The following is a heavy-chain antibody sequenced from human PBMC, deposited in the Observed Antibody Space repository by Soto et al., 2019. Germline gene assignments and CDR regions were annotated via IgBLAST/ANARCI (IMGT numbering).Heavy chain of an antibody. D-gene: IGHD3-22*01. CDR1: GASISSFS. J-gene: IGHJ4*02. CDR3: ARYYYDTSGYYYDY. V-gene: IGHV4-59*13. Sequence: PSETLSLTCTVSGASISSFSLRWIRKPPGKGLEWIGYIYYNGTTNYNPSLKSRVTMSVGTSKNQFSLKLSSVTAADTAVYYCARYYYDTSGYYYDYWGQGSLVTVS. CDR2: IYYNGTT.